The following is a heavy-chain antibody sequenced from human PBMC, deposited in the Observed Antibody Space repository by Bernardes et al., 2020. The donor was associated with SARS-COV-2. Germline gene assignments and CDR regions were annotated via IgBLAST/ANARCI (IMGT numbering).Heavy chain of an antibody. J-gene: IGHJ6*02. CDR2: ISAYNGNT. Sequence: ASVKVSCKASGYTFTSYGISWVRQAPGQGLEWMGWISAYNGNTNYAQKFQGRVTMTEDTSTDTAYMELSSLRSEDTAVYYCATAVAIAAAETRGYYYYYGMDVWGQGTTVTVSS. CDR1: GYTFTSYG. D-gene: IGHD6-13*01. CDR3: ATAVAIAAAETRGYYYYYGMDV. V-gene: IGHV1-18*01.